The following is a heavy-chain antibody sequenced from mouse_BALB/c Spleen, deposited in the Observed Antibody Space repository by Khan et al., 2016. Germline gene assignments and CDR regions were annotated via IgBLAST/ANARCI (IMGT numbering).Heavy chain of an antibody. D-gene: IGHD2-4*01. CDR1: GFTFSDYY. CDR2: ISDGGSYP. Sequence: EVELVESGGGLVKPGGSLKLSCAASGFTFSDYYMYWVRQTPEKRLEWVATISDGGSYPYYPDSVKGRFTISRDNAKNNLYLQMSSLKSEDTAMYYCAREGLRRGCAYWGQGTLVTVSA. J-gene: IGHJ3*01. V-gene: IGHV5-4*02. CDR3: AREGLRRGCAY.